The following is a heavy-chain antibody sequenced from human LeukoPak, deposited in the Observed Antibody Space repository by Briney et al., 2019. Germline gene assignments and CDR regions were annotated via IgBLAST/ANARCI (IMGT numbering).Heavy chain of an antibody. CDR3: ASRGSYYAFDI. J-gene: IGHJ3*02. CDR2: IYHSGST. D-gene: IGHD1-26*01. Sequence: SETLSLTCSVSGYSISSGYYWGWIRQPPGKGLEWIGSIYHSGSTYYNPSLKSRVTISVDKSKNQLSLKLSSVTAADTAVYYCASRGSYYAFDIWGQGTMVTVSS. V-gene: IGHV4-38-2*02. CDR1: GYSISSGYY.